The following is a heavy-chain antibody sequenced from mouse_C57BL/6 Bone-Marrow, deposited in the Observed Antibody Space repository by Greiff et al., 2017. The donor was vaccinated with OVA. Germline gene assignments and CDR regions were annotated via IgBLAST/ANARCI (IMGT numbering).Heavy chain of an antibody. CDR3: ARTGDYYDYDGSWFAY. CDR2: INPGSGGT. CDR1: GYAFTNYL. D-gene: IGHD2-4*01. V-gene: IGHV1-54*01. Sequence: VHLVESGAELVRPGTSVKVSCKASGYAFTNYLIEWVKQRPGQGLEWIGVINPGSGGTNYNEKFKGKATLTADKSSSTAYMQLSSLTSEDSAVYFCARTGDYYDYDGSWFAYWGQGTLVTVSA. J-gene: IGHJ3*01.